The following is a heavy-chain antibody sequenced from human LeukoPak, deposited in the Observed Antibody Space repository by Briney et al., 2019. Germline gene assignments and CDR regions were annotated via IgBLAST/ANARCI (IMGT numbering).Heavy chain of an antibody. CDR2: IKSKTDGGTT. Sequence: GGSLRLSCAASGFTFSDYYMSWIRQAPGKGLEWVGRIKSKTDGGTTDYAAPVKGRFTISRDDSKNTLYLQMNSLKTEDTAVYYCSGVAAADPYYYYYYMDVWGKGTTVTVSS. V-gene: IGHV3-15*01. D-gene: IGHD6-13*01. CDR1: GFTFSDYY. J-gene: IGHJ6*03. CDR3: SGVAAADPYYYYYYMDV.